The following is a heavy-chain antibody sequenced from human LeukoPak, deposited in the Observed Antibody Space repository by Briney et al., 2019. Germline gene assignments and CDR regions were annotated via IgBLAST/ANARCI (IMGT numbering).Heavy chain of an antibody. J-gene: IGHJ4*02. CDR1: GGSFSGYY. Sequence: SETLSLTCAVYGGSFSGYYWSWIRQPPGKGLEWIGEINHSGSTYYNPSLKSRVTISVDTSKNQFSLKLSSVTAADTAVYYCARVSFSSSWYFDYWGQGTLVTVSS. D-gene: IGHD6-13*01. CDR2: INHSGST. V-gene: IGHV4-34*01. CDR3: ARVSFSSSWYFDY.